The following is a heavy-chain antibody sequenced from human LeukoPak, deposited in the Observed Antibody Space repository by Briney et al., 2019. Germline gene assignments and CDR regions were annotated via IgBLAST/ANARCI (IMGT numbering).Heavy chain of an antibody. D-gene: IGHD3-22*01. J-gene: IGHJ5*02. CDR2: ISNDGGGT. CDR1: GFVFNNYG. CDR3: AKGSSGYFLDL. Sequence: PGGSLRLSCAASGFVFNNYGLTWVRQAPGKGLEWVSAISNDGGGTTYADFVKGRFTISRDNSKNTLFLQMNSLRAEDTALYYCAKGSSGYFLDLWGHGTLVTVSS. V-gene: IGHV3-23*01.